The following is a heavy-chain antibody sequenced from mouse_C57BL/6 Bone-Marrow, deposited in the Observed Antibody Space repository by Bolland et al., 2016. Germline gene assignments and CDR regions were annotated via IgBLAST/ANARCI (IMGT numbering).Heavy chain of an antibody. V-gene: IGHV1-53*01. CDR2: T. CDR3: ARSPTVVARDYAMDY. Sequence: TNYNEKFKSKATLTVDKSSSTAYMQLSSLRSEDSAVYYCARSPTVVARDYAMDYWGQGT. D-gene: IGHD1-1*01. J-gene: IGHJ4*01.